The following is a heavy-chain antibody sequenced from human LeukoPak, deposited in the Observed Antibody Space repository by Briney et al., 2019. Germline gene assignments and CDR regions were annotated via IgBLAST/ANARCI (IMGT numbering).Heavy chain of an antibody. Sequence: ASVKVSCKAPGYTFISSSSRAGRQAPGQGLEWMGWISAYNGNTNYAQKFQGRVTMTTDTSTSTAYMELRSPRSDDTAVYYCARDSRYDEGYWGQGTLVTVSS. CDR1: GYTFISSS. J-gene: IGHJ4*02. D-gene: IGHD5-12*01. V-gene: IGHV1-18*01. CDR2: ISAYNGNT. CDR3: ARDSRYDEGY.